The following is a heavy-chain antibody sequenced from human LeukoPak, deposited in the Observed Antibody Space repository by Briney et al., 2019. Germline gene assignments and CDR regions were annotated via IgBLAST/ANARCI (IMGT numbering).Heavy chain of an antibody. Sequence: ASVKVSCKASGYTFTSYYMHWVRQAPGQGLEWMGIINPSGGSTSYAQKFQGRVTMTRDMSTSTVYMELSSLRSEDTAVYYCAREFGGLGSSSSVPDYRGQGTRVTVSS. CDR3: AREFGGLGSSSSVPDY. CDR2: INPSGGST. V-gene: IGHV1-46*01. D-gene: IGHD6-6*01. CDR1: GYTFTSYY. J-gene: IGHJ4*02.